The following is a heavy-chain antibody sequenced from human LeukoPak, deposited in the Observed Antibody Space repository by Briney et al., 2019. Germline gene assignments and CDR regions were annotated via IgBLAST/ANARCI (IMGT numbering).Heavy chain of an antibody. CDR3: ATLLLGVGGDY. J-gene: IGHJ4*02. V-gene: IGHV3-23*01. CDR2: IRGSGGGT. CDR1: GFTFNSYA. D-gene: IGHD2-15*01. Sequence: GGSLRLSSAASGFTFNSYAMSWVRQAPGKGLEWVSAIRGSGGGTYYADSVKGRFTISRDNSKNTLYLQMDSLRAEDTAMYSCATLLLGVGGDYWGQGTLVTVSS.